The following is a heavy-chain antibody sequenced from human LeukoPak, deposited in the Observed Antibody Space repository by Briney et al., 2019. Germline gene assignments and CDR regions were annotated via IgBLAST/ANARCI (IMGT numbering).Heavy chain of an antibody. V-gene: IGHV3-7*01. CDR1: GLTFSDYY. CDR2: IKQDGSEK. Sequence: GGSLRLSCAASGLTFSDYYMSWIRQAPGKGLEWVANIKQDGSEKYYVDSVKGRFTISRDNAKNSLYLQMNSLRAEDTAVYYCARGSGYFDWLFHFDYWGQGTLVTVSS. CDR3: ARGSGYFDWLFHFDY. D-gene: IGHD3-9*01. J-gene: IGHJ4*02.